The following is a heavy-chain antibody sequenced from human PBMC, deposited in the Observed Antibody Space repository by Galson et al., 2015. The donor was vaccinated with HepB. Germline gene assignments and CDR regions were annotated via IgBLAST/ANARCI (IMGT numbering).Heavy chain of an antibody. D-gene: IGHD2-21*01. CDR2: IIPQSHSG. CDR3: AKSRLSCGGDCYFDY. Sequence: SVKVSCKASGGTFSNSSFSWLRQAPGQGLEWMGGIIPQSHSGIYAPKFRDRVTITADESTNTINMEIHSLTSEDTALYYCAKSRLSCGGDCYFDYWGRGTQVTVSS. CDR1: GGTFSNSS. J-gene: IGHJ5*01. V-gene: IGHV1-69*13.